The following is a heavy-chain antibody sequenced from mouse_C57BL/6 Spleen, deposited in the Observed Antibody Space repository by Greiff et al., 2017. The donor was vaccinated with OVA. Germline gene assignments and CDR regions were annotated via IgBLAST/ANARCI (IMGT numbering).Heavy chain of an antibody. J-gene: IGHJ1*03. CDR1: GYTFTDYN. D-gene: IGHD2-5*01. CDR3: ARRSYYSNWYFDV. Sequence: VQLQQSGPELVKPGASVKIPCKASGYTFTDYNMDWVKQSPGKSLEWIGDINPNNGGTIYNQKFKGKATLTVDKSSSTAYMELRSLTSEDTAVYYCARRSYYSNWYFDVWGTGTTVTVSS. V-gene: IGHV1-18*01. CDR2: INPNNGGT.